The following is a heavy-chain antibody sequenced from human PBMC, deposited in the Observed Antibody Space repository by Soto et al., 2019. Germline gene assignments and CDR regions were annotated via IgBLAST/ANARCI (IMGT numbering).Heavy chain of an antibody. Sequence: SETLSLTCTVSGGSISSYYWSWIRQPPGKGLEWIGYIYYSGSTNYNPSLKSRVTISVDTSKNQFSLKLSSVTAADTAVYYCARDRSVYCTNGVCAKVYYYYGMDVWGQGTTVTVSS. CDR2: IYYSGST. V-gene: IGHV4-59*12. CDR1: GGSISSYY. D-gene: IGHD2-8*01. J-gene: IGHJ6*02. CDR3: ARDRSVYCTNGVCAKVYYYYGMDV.